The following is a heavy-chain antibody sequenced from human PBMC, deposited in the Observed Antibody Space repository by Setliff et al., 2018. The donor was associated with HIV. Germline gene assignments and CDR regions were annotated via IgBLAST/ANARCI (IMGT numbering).Heavy chain of an antibody. V-gene: IGHV1-18*01. CDR3: ARVPYRSAWFSGGHDAFDI. J-gene: IGHJ3*02. D-gene: IGHD6-19*01. CDR2: ISGYNGNT. Sequence: GASVKVSCKSSGYTFTNYDINWVRQAPGQGLEWMGWISGYNGNTKYAQSFQDRVAMTTETATSTAYMEMRSLRSDDTAVYFCARVPYRSAWFSGGHDAFDIWGQGTMVTVSS. CDR1: GYTFTNYD.